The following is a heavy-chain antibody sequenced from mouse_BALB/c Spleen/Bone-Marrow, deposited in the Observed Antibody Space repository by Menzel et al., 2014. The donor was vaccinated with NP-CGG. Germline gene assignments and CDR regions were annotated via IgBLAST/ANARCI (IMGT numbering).Heavy chain of an antibody. J-gene: IGHJ4*01. V-gene: IGHV1-9*01. CDR2: ILPGSGST. Sequence: QVQLQQSGAELMKPGASVKISCKATGYTFSSYWIEWVKQRPGHGLEWIGEILPGSGSTNYNEKFKGKATFTAETSSNTDYMQLSSLTSEDSAVNYSATGGSPIDYWGQGTSVTVAS. CDR3: ATGGSPIDY. CDR1: GYTFSSYW.